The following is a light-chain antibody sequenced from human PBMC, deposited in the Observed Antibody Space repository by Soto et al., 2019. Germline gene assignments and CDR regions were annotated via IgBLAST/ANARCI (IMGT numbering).Light chain of an antibody. CDR2: EVS. J-gene: IGLJ3*02. CDR1: SSDVGSYNL. Sequence: QSALTQPASVSGSPGQSITISCTGTSSDVGSYNLVSWYQQHPGNAPKLMIYEVSKRPSGVSSRFSGSKSGNTASLTISGLQAEDEADYYCCSYAGSSTWVFGGGTKLAVL. V-gene: IGLV2-23*02. CDR3: CSYAGSSTWV.